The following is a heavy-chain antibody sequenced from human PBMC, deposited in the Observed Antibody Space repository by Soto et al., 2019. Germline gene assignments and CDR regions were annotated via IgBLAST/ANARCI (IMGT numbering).Heavy chain of an antibody. CDR1: GFTLGRYG. D-gene: IGHD3-10*01. CDR3: AKDRDYPRDYFHY. J-gene: IGHJ4*02. V-gene: IGHV3-23*01. Sequence: EVQLLESGGGLVQPGGSLRLSCAASGFTLGRYGMSWVRQAPGTGLAWVSAVSPNGQGIYYADSVRGRFTISRDFSKNTVFLHMDSLREEDTAVDYCAKDRDYPRDYFHYWGQGTLVTVSS. CDR2: VSPNGQGI.